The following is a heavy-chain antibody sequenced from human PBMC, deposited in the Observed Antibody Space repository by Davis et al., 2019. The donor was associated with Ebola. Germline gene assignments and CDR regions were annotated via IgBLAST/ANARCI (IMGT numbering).Heavy chain of an antibody. D-gene: IGHD6-13*01. V-gene: IGHV1-69*04. CDR3: AREMSSNWKTRYYYYGMDV. J-gene: IGHJ6*02. Sequence: SVKVSCKASAGTFSSYTISWVRQAPGPGLEWMGRIIPILGIANYAQKFQRRVTLTADTSTSTAYMELSSLRSEDTAVYYCAREMSSNWKTRYYYYGMDVWGQGTTVTVSS. CDR2: IIPILGIA. CDR1: AGTFSSYT.